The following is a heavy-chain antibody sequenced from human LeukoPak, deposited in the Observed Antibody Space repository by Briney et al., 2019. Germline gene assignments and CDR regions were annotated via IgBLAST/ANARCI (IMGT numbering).Heavy chain of an antibody. Sequence: GASVKVSCKASGYTFTGYYMHWVRQAPGQGLEWMGWINPNSGGTNYAQKFQGRVTMTWDTSISTAYMELSRLRSDDTAVYYCASGSGSYYNNWFDPWGQGTLVTVSS. CDR1: GYTFTGYY. CDR3: ASGSGSYYNNWFDP. V-gene: IGHV1-2*02. D-gene: IGHD1-26*01. J-gene: IGHJ5*02. CDR2: INPNSGGT.